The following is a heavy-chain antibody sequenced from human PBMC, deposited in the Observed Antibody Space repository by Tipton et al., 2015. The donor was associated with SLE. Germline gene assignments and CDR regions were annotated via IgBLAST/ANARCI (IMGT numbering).Heavy chain of an antibody. CDR3: AKDQGAFWAPHALDV. CDR1: GFPFSTYA. CDR2: ISNRADST. V-gene: IGHV3-23*01. D-gene: IGHD4/OR15-4a*01. J-gene: IGHJ3*01. Sequence: GSLRLSCAASGFPFSTYAMTWVRQAPGKGLELVSHISNRADSTYYEDSVKGRFTISRDNSKNTLFLQMNSLRAEDTAIYYCAKDQGAFWAPHALDVWGQGTMVTVSS.